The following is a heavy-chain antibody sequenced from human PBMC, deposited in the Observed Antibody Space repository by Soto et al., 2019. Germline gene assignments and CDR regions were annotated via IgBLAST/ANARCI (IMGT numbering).Heavy chain of an antibody. CDR2: TYYRSKWYY. Sequence: PSQTLSLTCAISGDSVSSNHATWDWIRQSPSRGLEWLGRTYYRSKWYYDYALSVKSRITINPDTSNNQLSLQLNSVTPDDTAVYYCVTLIGNSWLDSWRHATLVTVS. CDR3: VTLIGNSWLDS. J-gene: IGHJ5*01. D-gene: IGHD3-16*01. CDR1: GDSVSSNHAT. V-gene: IGHV6-1*01.